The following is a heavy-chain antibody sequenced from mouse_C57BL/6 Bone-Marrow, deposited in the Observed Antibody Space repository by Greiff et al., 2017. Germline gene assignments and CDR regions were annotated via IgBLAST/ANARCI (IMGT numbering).Heavy chain of an antibody. CDR1: GFNIKDYY. D-gene: IGHD1-1*01. CDR3: AYYGSSWNYFDC. CDR2: IDPEDGDT. Sequence: EVQLQQSGAELVKPGASVTLSCTASGFNIKDYYMHWVKQRTEQGLEWIGRIDPEDGDTKYAPKFQGKATITADTSSNTAYLQLSSLTSEDTAVYYCAYYGSSWNYFDCWGKGTTLTVSS. J-gene: IGHJ2*01. V-gene: IGHV14-2*01.